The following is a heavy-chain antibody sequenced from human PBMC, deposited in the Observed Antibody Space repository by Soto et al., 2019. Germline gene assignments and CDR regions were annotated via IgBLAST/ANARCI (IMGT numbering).Heavy chain of an antibody. CDR2: IYYSGST. CDR1: GGSISSGGYY. CDR3: ARLRAGYYDSSGEADY. J-gene: IGHJ4*02. D-gene: IGHD3-22*01. V-gene: IGHV4-31*03. Sequence: QVQLQESGPGLVKPSQTLSLTCTVSGGSISSGGYYWSWIRQHPGKGLEWIGYIYYSGSTYYNPSLKSRVTISVDTSKNQCSLKLSSVTAADTAVYYCARLRAGYYDSSGEADYWGQGTLVTVSS.